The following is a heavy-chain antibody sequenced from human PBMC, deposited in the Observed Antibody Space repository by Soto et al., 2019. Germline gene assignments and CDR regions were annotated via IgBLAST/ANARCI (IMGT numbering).Heavy chain of an antibody. CDR2: INPSGGST. Sequence: ASVKVSCKASGYTFTSYYMHWVRQAPGQGLEWMRIINPSGGSTSYAQKFQGRVTMTRNTSTSTVYMELSSLRSEDMAVYYCARDRVVVVPAAMGHYYYYGMDVWGQGTTVTVSS. V-gene: IGHV1-46*01. J-gene: IGHJ6*02. D-gene: IGHD2-2*01. CDR3: ARDRVVVVPAAMGHYYYYGMDV. CDR1: GYTFTSYY.